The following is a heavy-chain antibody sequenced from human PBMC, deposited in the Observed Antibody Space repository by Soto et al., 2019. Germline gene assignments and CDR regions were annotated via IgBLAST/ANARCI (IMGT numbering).Heavy chain of an antibody. Sequence: QVQLQESGPGLVKPSQTLSLTCTVSGVPISNDGYYWGWIRQLPGKVLEYIGYINYSGGTNYNPALWGRATTSVDTSNNQLSHRLTAVTAAETAIYYCSTEGSNLAKSGYHSSYWLDPWGQGILVTVSS. CDR2: INYSGGT. D-gene: IGHD5-12*01. CDR3: STEGSNLAKSGYHSSYWLDP. J-gene: IGHJ5*02. V-gene: IGHV4-31*03. CDR1: GVPISNDGYY.